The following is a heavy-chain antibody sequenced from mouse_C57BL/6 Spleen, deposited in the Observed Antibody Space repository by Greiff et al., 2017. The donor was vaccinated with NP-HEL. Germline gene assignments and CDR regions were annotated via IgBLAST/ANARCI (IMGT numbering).Heavy chain of an antibody. V-gene: IGHV1-76*01. CDR2: IYPGSGNT. D-gene: IGHD1-1*01. CDR1: GYTFTDYY. J-gene: IGHJ2*01. Sequence: VQLQQSGAELVRPGASVKLSCKASGYTFTDYYINWVKQRPGQGLEWIARIYPGSGNTYYNEKFKGKATLTAEKSSSTAYMQLSSLTSEDSAVYFCARDYGYYFDYWGQGTTLTVSS. CDR3: ARDYGYYFDY.